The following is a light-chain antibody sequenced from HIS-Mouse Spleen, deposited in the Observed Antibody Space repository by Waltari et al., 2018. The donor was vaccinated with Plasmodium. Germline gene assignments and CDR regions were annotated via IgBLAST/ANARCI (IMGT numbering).Light chain of an antibody. CDR3: QAWDSSTAV. J-gene: IGLJ3*02. V-gene: IGLV3-1*01. Sequence: SYELTQPPSVSVSPGQTASITRSGDKMGVKYACWYQQKPGQSPVLVIYQDSKRPSGNPERFSGSNSGNTATLTISGTQAMDEADYYCQAWDSSTAVFGGGTKLTVL. CDR2: QDS. CDR1: KMGVKY.